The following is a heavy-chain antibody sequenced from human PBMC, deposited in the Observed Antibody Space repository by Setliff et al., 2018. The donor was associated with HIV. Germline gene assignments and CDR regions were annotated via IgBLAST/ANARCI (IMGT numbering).Heavy chain of an antibody. J-gene: IGHJ3*02. CDR2: INPSGGST. V-gene: IGHV1-46*01. CDR3: ARVLDPGIAVATHAFDI. D-gene: IGHD6-19*01. CDR1: GYTFSDYY. Sequence: ASVKVSCKASGYTFSDYYLHWVRQAPGQAIEWMGWINPSGGSTSYAQKVQGRVTMTTDTSTSTAYMELKNLKSDDTAVYYCARVLDPGIAVATHAFDIWGQGTMVTVSS.